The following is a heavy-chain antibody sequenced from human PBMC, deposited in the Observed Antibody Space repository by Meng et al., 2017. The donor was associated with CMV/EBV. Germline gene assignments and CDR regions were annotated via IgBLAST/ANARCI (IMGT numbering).Heavy chain of an antibody. J-gene: IGHJ4*02. Sequence: SETLSLTCSVSGGSISHYYWSWIRQPPGKGLQWIGYVYNTGRTNYNPSLKSRVTISVDTSKNQFALKLSSVTAADTAVYYYARGSPNNGWYQIDYWGQGTLVTVSS. V-gene: IGHV4-59*01. CDR2: VYNTGRT. CDR3: ARGSPNNGWYQIDY. D-gene: IGHD6-19*01. CDR1: GGSISHYY.